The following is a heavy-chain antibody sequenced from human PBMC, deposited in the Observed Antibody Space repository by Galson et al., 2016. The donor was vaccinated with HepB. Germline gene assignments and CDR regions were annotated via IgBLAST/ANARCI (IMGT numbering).Heavy chain of an antibody. D-gene: IGHD2-8*01. V-gene: IGHV7-4-1*02. CDR2: INTNTENP. J-gene: IGHJ4*02. CDR3: ARVGLYGNPPYSDH. Sequence: SVKVSCKASGYTFSSYAMHWVRQAPGQGLKWMGLINTNTENPTYAQDFTGRFVLSLDTSVSTAYLQINSLKAEDTAVYYCARVGLYGNPPYSDHWGQGTLVTVSS. CDR1: GYTFSSYA.